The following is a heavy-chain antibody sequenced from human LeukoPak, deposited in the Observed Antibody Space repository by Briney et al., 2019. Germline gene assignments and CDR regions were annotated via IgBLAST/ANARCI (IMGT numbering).Heavy chain of an antibody. CDR3: ARAPQARWGELDAFDI. V-gene: IGHV4-61*01. D-gene: IGHD1-26*01. CDR2: IYYSGST. J-gene: IGHJ3*02. CDR1: GGSVSSGSYY. Sequence: SETLSLTCTVSGGSVSSGSYYWSWIRQPPGKGLEWIGYIYYSGSTNYNPSLKSRVTISVDTSKNQFSLKLSSVTAADTAVYYCARAPQARWGELDAFDIWGQGTMVTVSS.